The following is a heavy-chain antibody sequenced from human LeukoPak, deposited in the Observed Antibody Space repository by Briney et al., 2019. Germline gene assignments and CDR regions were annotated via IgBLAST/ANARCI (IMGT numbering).Heavy chain of an antibody. J-gene: IGHJ4*02. CDR2: ISGGGGST. D-gene: IGHD1-26*01. CDR3: AKGQWDSARGGADY. CDR1: GLTSSSYA. Sequence: QPGGSLRLSCAASGLTSSSYAMSWVRQAPGKGREWVSAISGGGGSTYYADSVKGRFTISRDNSKNTLYLQMNSLRAEDTAVYYCAKGQWDSARGGADYWGQGTLVTVSS. V-gene: IGHV3-23*01.